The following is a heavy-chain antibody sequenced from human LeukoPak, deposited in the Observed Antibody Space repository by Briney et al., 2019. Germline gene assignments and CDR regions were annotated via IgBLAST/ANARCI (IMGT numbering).Heavy chain of an antibody. CDR1: GGSISSYY. J-gene: IGHJ6*02. D-gene: IGHD3-9*01. V-gene: IGHV4-59*08. CDR2: IYYSGST. CDR3: ARHSGHDILTGETVYYYGMDV. Sequence: SETLSLTCTVSGGSISSYYWSWIRQPPGKGLEWIGYIYYSGSTNYNPSLKSRVTISVDTSKNQFSLKLSSVTAADTAVYYCARHSGHDILTGETVYYYGMDVWGQGTTVTVSS.